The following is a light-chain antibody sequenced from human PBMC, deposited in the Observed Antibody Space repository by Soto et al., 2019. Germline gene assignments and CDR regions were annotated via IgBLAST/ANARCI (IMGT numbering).Light chain of an antibody. J-gene: IGLJ1*01. V-gene: IGLV2-14*03. CDR1: SSDVGGYNY. CDR2: DVT. Sequence: QSVLTQPVSVSGSPGQSITISCTGTSSDVGGYNYVSWYQHHPGKAPKLIIYDVTNRPSVVSNPFSGSKSGNTASLTISWLQPEDEADYYCSSYTTSNTRQIVFGTGTKVTVL. CDR3: SSYTTSNTRQIV.